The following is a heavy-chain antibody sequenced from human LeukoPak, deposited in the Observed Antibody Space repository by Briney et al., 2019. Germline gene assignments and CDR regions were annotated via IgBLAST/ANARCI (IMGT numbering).Heavy chain of an antibody. CDR3: ARVRGYYHGGYYYYGMDV. J-gene: IGHJ6*02. CDR1: GFTVSSNY. CDR2: IYSGGSI. V-gene: IGHV3-66*01. D-gene: IGHD3-22*01. Sequence: GGSLRLSCAASGFTVSSNYMSWVRQAPGKGLEWVSVIYSGGSIYYADSVKGRFTISRDNSKNTLYLQMNSLRAEDTAVYYCARVRGYYHGGYYYYGMDVWGQGTTVTVSS.